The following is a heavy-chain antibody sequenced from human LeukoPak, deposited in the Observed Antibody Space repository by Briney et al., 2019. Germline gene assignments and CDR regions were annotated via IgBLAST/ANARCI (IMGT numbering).Heavy chain of an antibody. CDR1: GFIFGSYG. Sequence: GGSLRLFRAASGFIFGSYGMHWVRQAPVKGLEWVAFTPYHGVSRYYTESVKGRFTISRDNSKSTLYLQMNSLRIEDTAVYCCAKDRHGDYTSDYWGQGTLVIVSS. J-gene: IGHJ4*02. CDR2: TPYHGVSR. CDR3: AKDRHGDYTSDY. V-gene: IGHV3-30*02. D-gene: IGHD4-17*01.